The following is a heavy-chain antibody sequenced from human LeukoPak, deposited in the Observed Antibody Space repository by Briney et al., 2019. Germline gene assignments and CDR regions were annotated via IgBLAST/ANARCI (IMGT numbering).Heavy chain of an antibody. CDR2: INPNSGRT. J-gene: IGHJ4*02. CDR3: ARGRSGLAAAGTYDY. Sequence: ASVKVSCKASGYTFTSSDINWVRQAAGQGLEWMGWINPNSGRTGYAQKFQGRATMTANTSISTAYMELSSLRFDDTAVYYCARGRSGLAAAGTYDYWGQGTLITVSS. CDR1: GYTFTSSD. V-gene: IGHV1-8*01. D-gene: IGHD6-13*01.